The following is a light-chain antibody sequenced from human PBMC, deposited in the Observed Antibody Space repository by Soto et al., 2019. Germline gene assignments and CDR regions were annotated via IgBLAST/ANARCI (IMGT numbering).Light chain of an antibody. CDR3: QSYDSANRAV. Sequence: QSALTQPRSVSGSPGQSVNFSCIGTSSDIGTYNFVSWYQQNPGKAPKLLIYDVTKRPSGVPDRFSGSIDSSSNSASLTISGLKTEDEANYYCQSYDSANRAVFGGGTQLTVL. V-gene: IGLV2-11*01. CDR1: SSDIGTYNF. J-gene: IGLJ7*01. CDR2: DVT.